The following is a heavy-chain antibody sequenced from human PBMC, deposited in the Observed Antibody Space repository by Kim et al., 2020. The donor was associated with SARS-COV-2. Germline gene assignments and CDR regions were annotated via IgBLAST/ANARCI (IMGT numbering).Heavy chain of an antibody. CDR2: ISGSGGST. CDR1: GFTFSSYA. CDR3: ASGSIAAAGSDYYYYYGMDV. V-gene: IGHV3-23*01. D-gene: IGHD6-13*01. J-gene: IGHJ6*02. Sequence: GGSLRLSCAASGFTFSSYAMSWVRQAPGKGLEWVSAISGSGGSTYYADSVKGRFTISRDNSKNTLYLQMNSLRAEDTAVYYCASGSIAAAGSDYYYYYGMDVWGQGTTVTVSS.